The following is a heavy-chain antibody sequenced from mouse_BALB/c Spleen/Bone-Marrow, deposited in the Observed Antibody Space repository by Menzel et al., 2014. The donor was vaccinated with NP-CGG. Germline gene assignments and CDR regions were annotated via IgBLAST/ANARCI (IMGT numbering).Heavy chain of an antibody. CDR1: GYTFTSYW. Sequence: QVQLQQSGAELAKPGASVKMSCKASGYTFTSYWMHWEKQRPGQGLEWIGYINPSTGYTEYNQKFKDKATLTADKSSSTAYMQLSSLTSEDSAVYYCARYHYGYDGFAYWGQGTLVTVSA. CDR3: ARYHYGYDGFAY. CDR2: INPSTGYT. D-gene: IGHD2-2*01. J-gene: IGHJ3*01. V-gene: IGHV1-7*01.